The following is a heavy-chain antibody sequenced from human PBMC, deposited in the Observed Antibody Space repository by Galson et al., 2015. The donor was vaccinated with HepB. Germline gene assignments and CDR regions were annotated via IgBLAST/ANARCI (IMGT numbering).Heavy chain of an antibody. CDR3: VRDSGNYYVFDY. D-gene: IGHD1-26*01. CDR1: GYTFTGYY. CDR2: INPNSGGT. Sequence: SVKVSCKASGYTFTGYYMHWVRQAPGQGLEWMGWINPNSGGTNYAQKFQGRVTMTRDTSISTAYMELSSLRSDDTAVYYCVRDSGNYYVFDYWGQGTLVTVSS. V-gene: IGHV1-2*02. J-gene: IGHJ4*02.